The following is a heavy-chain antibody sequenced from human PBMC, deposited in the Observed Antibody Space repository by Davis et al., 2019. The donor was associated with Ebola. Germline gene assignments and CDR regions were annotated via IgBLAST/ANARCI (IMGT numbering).Heavy chain of an antibody. CDR1: GFTFSSYG. Sequence: GESLKISCAASGFTFSSYGMHWVRQAPGKGLEWVAVISYDGSNKYYADSVKGRFTISRDNSKNTLYLQMNSLRAEDTALYYCARETYYFGSGSFPDYWGQGTLVTVSS. CDR2: ISYDGSNK. CDR3: ARETYYFGSGSFPDY. V-gene: IGHV3-30*03. D-gene: IGHD3-10*01. J-gene: IGHJ4*02.